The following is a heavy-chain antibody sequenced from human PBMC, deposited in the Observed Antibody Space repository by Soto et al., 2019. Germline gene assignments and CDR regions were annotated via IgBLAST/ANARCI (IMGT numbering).Heavy chain of an antibody. CDR2: ISYDGSNK. D-gene: IGHD6-25*01. CDR3: ENQGRPHHKGLAP. V-gene: IGHV3-30*03. J-gene: IGHJ5*02. CDR1: GFTFSSYG. Sequence: PGGSLRLACAASGFTFSSYGIHWVRQAPGKGLEWVAVISYDGSNKYYADSVKGRFTISRDNSKNTLYLQVNSLRADDTAVYYSENQGRPHHKGLAPGGKGTLVPVS.